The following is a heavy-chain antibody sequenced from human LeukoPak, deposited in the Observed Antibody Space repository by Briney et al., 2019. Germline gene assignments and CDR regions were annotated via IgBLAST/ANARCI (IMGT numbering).Heavy chain of an antibody. V-gene: IGHV1-69*01. CDR2: IIPIFGTA. J-gene: IGHJ6*02. D-gene: IGHD3-3*01. CDR3: ARDQTHYDFWSGYYIFYGMDV. Sequence: SVKVSCKASGGTFSSYAISWVRQAPGQGLEWMGGIIPIFGTANYAQKFQGRVTITADESTSTAYMELSSLRAEDTAVYYCARDQTHYDFWSGYYIFYGMDVWGQGTTVTVSS. CDR1: GGTFSSYA.